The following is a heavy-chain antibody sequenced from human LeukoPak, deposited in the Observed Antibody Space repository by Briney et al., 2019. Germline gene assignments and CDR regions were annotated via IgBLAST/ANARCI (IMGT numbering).Heavy chain of an antibody. CDR2: INPNSGGT. CDR1: GYTFTGYY. CDR3: ARANPLIFWSGSSNAFDI. D-gene: IGHD3-3*01. Sequence: ASVKVSCKASGYTFTGYYMHWVRQAPGQGLEWMGWINPNSGGTNYAQKFQGRVTMTRDTSKNQFSLKLSSVTAADTAVYYCARANPLIFWSGSSNAFDIWGQGTMVTVSS. V-gene: IGHV1-2*02. J-gene: IGHJ3*02.